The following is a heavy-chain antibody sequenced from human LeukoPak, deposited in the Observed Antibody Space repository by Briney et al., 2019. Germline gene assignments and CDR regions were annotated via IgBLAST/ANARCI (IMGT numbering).Heavy chain of an antibody. CDR1: GGTFSSYA. V-gene: IGHV1-2*02. Sequence: ASVKVSCKASGGTFSSYAISWVRQAPGQGLEWMGIIYPAGGRTSYAQKFQGRVTMTRDTSISTAYMELSRLRSDDTAVYYCARSRYCSGGSCYYFDYWGQGTLVTVSS. D-gene: IGHD2-15*01. J-gene: IGHJ4*02. CDR2: IYPAGGRT. CDR3: ARSRYCSGGSCYYFDY.